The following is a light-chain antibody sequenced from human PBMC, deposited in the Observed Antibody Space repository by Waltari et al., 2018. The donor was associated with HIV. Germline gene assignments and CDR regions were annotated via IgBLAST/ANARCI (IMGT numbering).Light chain of an antibody. V-gene: IGKV1-12*01. CDR3: QQANSFPRT. CDR1: QNILNW. CDR2: SAF. Sequence: DIQLTQSPSSVSASVGDRVTITCRASQNILNWLAWYQQKPGRGPKLLIYSAFALQYGVPSRFSGSGSGTDFSLTISSLQPEDFATYYCQQANSFPRTFGQGTTVEI. J-gene: IGKJ1*01.